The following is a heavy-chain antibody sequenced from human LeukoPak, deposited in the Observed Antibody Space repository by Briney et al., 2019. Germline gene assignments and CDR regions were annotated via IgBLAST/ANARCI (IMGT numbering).Heavy chain of an antibody. J-gene: IGHJ3*02. D-gene: IGHD3-22*01. Sequence: GTSVKVSCKASGYTFTSYAITWVRQAPGQGLEWMGRISGYNGDTQYAQKIQARVTVTSDTSTSTAYMELRSLRSDDTAAYYCARVSYYYDSSGYWVDAFDIWGQGTMVAVSP. V-gene: IGHV1-18*01. CDR1: GYTFTSYA. CDR3: ARVSYYYDSSGYWVDAFDI. CDR2: ISGYNGDT.